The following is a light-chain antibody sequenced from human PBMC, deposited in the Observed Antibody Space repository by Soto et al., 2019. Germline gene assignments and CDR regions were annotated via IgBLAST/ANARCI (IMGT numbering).Light chain of an antibody. Sequence: DLQMTQSPSSLSASVGDRVTITCRASQSISSYLNWYQQKPGKAPKLLIYAASSLQSGVPSRFSGSGSGTDFTLTISSLQPEDFATYYGQQSYSTPYTFGQGTKLEIK. CDR1: QSISSY. CDR3: QQSYSTPYT. CDR2: AAS. J-gene: IGKJ2*01. V-gene: IGKV1-39*01.